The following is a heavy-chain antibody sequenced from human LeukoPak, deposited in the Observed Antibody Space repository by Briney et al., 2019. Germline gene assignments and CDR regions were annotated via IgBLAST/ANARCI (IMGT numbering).Heavy chain of an antibody. CDR2: IYYSGST. CDR1: GGSISSGDYY. Sequence: SQTLSLTCTVSGGSISSGDYYWSWIRQPPGKGLEWIGYIYYSGSTYYNPSLKSRVTISVDTSKNQFSLKLSSVTAADTAVYYCAREVGCSSTSCYPGAYFDYWGQGTLVTVSS. D-gene: IGHD2-2*01. CDR3: AREVGCSSTSCYPGAYFDY. V-gene: IGHV4-30-4*01. J-gene: IGHJ4*02.